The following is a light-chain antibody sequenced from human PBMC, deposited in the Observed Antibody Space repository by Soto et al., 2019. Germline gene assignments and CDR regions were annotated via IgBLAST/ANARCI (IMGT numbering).Light chain of an antibody. Sequence: EIVWTQSPGTLSLSQGERARVSCRASQSVSNNYLAWYQKKPGQAPRLLIYGASNRATGIPDRFSGSGSGTDFTLTISSIEPEDFAVDYCQQYGSSGTFGQGTKVDI. CDR2: GAS. CDR1: QSVSNNY. J-gene: IGKJ1*01. CDR3: QQYGSSGT. V-gene: IGKV3-20*01.